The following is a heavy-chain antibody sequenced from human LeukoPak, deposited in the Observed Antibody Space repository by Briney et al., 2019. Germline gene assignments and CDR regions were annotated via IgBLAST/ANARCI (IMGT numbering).Heavy chain of an antibody. CDR1: GGSFSGYY. Sequence: SETLSLTCAVYGGSFSGYYWSWIRQPPGKGLEWIGEINHSGSTNYNLSLKSRVTISVDTSKNQFSLKLSSVTAADTAVYYCARGGEQQPPNHWFDPWGQGTLVTVSS. CDR3: ARGGEQQPPNHWFDP. CDR2: INHSGST. J-gene: IGHJ5*02. D-gene: IGHD6-13*01. V-gene: IGHV4-34*01.